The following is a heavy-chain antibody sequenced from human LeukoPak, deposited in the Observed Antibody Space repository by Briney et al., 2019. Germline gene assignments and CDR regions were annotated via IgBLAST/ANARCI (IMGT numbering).Heavy chain of an antibody. CDR2: INPNSGGT. Sequence: GASVKVSCKASGYTFTDLYMHWVRQAPGQGLEWMGWINPNSGGTNYAQKFQGRVTMTRDSSISTAYMELSRLRSDDTAVYYCARVGDTYSSSSEFDSWGQGTLVTISS. V-gene: IGHV1-2*02. CDR1: GYTFTDLY. CDR3: ARVGDTYSSSSEFDS. J-gene: IGHJ4*02. D-gene: IGHD6-6*01.